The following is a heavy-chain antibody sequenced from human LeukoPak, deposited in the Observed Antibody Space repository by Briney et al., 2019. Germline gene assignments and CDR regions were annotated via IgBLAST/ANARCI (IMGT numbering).Heavy chain of an antibody. CDR1: GYTFTNYY. CDR3: AREPSNSGSLDY. CDR2: INPTGTGT. D-gene: IGHD6-19*01. Sequence: ASVKVSCKSSGYTFTNYYMHWVRQAPGEGLEWMGVINPTGTGTSYAQKFRGRVTMTRDTSTSTVYMELSSLTSEDTAVYYCAREPSNSGSLDYWGQGTLVTVSS. V-gene: IGHV1-46*01. J-gene: IGHJ4*02.